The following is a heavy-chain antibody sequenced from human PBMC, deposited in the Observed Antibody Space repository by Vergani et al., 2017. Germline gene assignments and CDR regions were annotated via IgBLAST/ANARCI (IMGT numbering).Heavy chain of an antibody. CDR2: ISGSGGST. CDR1: GFTFSSYA. D-gene: IGHD3-16*01. CDR3: AKDELGGTAREYFQH. V-gene: IGHV3-23*01. Sequence: EVQLLESGGGLVRPGGSLRLSCAASGFTFSSYAMSWVRQAPGKGLEWVSAISGSGGSTYYADSVKGRFTISRDNSKNTLYLQMNSLRAEDTAVYYCAKDELGGTAREYFQHWGQGTLVTVSS. J-gene: IGHJ1*01.